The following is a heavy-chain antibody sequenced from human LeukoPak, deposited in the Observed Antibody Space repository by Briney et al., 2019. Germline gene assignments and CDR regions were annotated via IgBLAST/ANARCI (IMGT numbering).Heavy chain of an antibody. V-gene: IGHV3-64*04. D-gene: IGHD3-16*01. Sequence: GGSLRLSCAASGFTFSSYAMHWVRQAPGKGLEYVSAISSNGGSTYYADSVKGRFTISRDNAKNSLYLQMNSLRAEDTAVYYCARVPLGDYYMDVWGKGTTVTVSS. CDR3: ARVPLGDYYMDV. J-gene: IGHJ6*03. CDR2: ISSNGGST. CDR1: GFTFSSYA.